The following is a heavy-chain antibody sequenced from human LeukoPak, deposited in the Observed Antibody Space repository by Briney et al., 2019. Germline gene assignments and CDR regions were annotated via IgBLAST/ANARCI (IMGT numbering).Heavy chain of an antibody. CDR1: GGSISSGSYY. V-gene: IGHV4-61*02. CDR3: ARGQAAAGTREYFDY. J-gene: IGHJ4*02. CDR2: IYTSGST. D-gene: IGHD6-13*01. Sequence: SQTLSLTCTVSGGSISSGSYYWSWIRQPAGKGLEWIGRIYTSGSTNYNPSLKSRVTTSVDTSKNQFSLKLSSVTAADTAVYYCARGQAAAGTREYFDYWGQGTLVTVSS.